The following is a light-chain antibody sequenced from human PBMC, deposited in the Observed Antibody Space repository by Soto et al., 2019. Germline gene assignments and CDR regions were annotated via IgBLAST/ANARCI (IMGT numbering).Light chain of an antibody. V-gene: IGLV2-14*01. CDR2: DVS. CDR1: SSDVGGYNY. CDR3: CSYTSSSTFYV. Sequence: QSALTQPASVSGSPGQSITISCTGTSSDVGGYNYVSWYQQHPGKAPKLMIYDVSNRPSGVSNRFSGSKSGNTASLTISGLHAADDADYYCCSYTSSSTFYVFGTGTKLTVL. J-gene: IGLJ1*01.